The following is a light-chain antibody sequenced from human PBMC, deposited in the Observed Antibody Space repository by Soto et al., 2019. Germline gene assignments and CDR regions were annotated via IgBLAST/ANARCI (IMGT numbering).Light chain of an antibody. CDR2: AAS. J-gene: IGKJ1*01. Sequence: AIRMTQSPSPLSASTGDRVTITCRASQGISSYLAWYQQRPGKAPKVLIHAASTLQGGVPSRFSGGGSGTDFTLTISRLQSEDDATYYCQQYHTYPCTFGQGTKVEIK. V-gene: IGKV1-8*01. CDR1: QGISSY. CDR3: QQYHTYPCT.